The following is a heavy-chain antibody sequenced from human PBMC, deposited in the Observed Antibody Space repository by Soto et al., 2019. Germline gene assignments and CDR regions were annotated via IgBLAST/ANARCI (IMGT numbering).Heavy chain of an antibody. D-gene: IGHD6-13*01. CDR3: ARPAAAGKYSYGVDV. J-gene: IGHJ6*02. CDR2: IYPGDSDT. V-gene: IGHV5-51*01. Sequence: EVQLVQSGAEVKKPGESLKISCKGSGYSFTSYWIGWVRQMPGKGLEWMGIIYPGDSDTRYSPSFQGQVTISADKSIGTAYLQWSSLKASDTAMYYCARPAAAGKYSYGVDVWGQGTTVTVSS. CDR1: GYSFTSYW.